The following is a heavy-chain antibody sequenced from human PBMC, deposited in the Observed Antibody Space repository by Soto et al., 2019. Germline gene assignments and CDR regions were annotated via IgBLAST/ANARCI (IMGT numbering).Heavy chain of an antibody. V-gene: IGHV1-69*01. CDR3: ARVRYYVSGSYSPYGMDV. Sequence: QVQLVQSGAEVKKPGSSVKVSCKTSGVSFNNNGIGWVRQAPGHGLEWMGGVSPPFRTSNYARKFQGRISITADASTGTVNMELSSLTSEDTAQYYCARVRYYVSGSYSPYGMDVWGQGTTVTVSS. J-gene: IGHJ6*02. CDR2: VSPPFRTS. D-gene: IGHD3-10*01. CDR1: GVSFNNNG.